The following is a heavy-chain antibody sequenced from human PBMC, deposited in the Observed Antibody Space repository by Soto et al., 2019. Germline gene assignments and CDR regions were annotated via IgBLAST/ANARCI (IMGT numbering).Heavy chain of an antibody. CDR1: GFTFSDHY. CDR2: IKNKANSYTT. Sequence: EVQLVESGGGLVQPEGSLRLSCAASGFTFSDHYLDWVRQAPGKGLEWVGRIKNKANSYTTEYAAPVKGRLIISRDESKNSVFLQMTRLKTDDTAVYYCTRVRLGSRRSSDYWGQGILVTVSS. V-gene: IGHV3-72*01. CDR3: TRVRLGSRRSSDY. D-gene: IGHD6-13*01. J-gene: IGHJ4*02.